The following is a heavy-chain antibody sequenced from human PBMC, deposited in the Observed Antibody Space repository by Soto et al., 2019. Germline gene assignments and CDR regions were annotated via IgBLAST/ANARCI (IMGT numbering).Heavy chain of an antibody. CDR3: AKDLFEDTAMSDY. J-gene: IGHJ4*02. CDR2: ISGSGGST. D-gene: IGHD5-18*01. CDR1: GFTFSSYA. V-gene: IGHV3-23*01. Sequence: PGGSLRLSCAASGFTFSSYAMNWVRQAPGKGLEWVSAISGSGGSTYYADSVKGRFTISRDNSKNTLYLQMNSLRAEDTAVYYCAKDLFEDTAMSDYWGQGTLVTVSS.